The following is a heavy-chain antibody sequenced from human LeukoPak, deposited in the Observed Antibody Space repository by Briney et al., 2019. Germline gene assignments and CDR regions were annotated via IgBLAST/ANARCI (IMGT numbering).Heavy chain of an antibody. D-gene: IGHD3-22*01. Sequence: SETLSLTCTVSGGSISNYYWSWIRQPAGKGLEWIGRIYTSGSTNYNPSLKSRVTMSVDTSKNQFSLKLNSVTAADTAVYYCARSYYDSGPPFDYWGQGTLVTVSS. CDR1: GGSISNYY. CDR3: ARSYYDSGPPFDY. J-gene: IGHJ4*02. V-gene: IGHV4-4*07. CDR2: IYTSGST.